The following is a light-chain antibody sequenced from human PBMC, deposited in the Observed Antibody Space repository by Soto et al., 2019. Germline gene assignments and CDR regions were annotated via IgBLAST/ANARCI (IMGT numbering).Light chain of an antibody. CDR1: RGSIASNY. CDR2: EDN. V-gene: IGLV6-57*04. Sequence: NFMLTQPHSVSESPGKTVTISGTRSRGSIASNYVQWYQQRPGSAPTTVIYEDNQRPSGVPDRFSGSIDSSSNSASLTISGLKTEDEADYYCQSYDSSNVVFGGGTKLTVL. CDR3: QSYDSSNVV. J-gene: IGLJ2*01.